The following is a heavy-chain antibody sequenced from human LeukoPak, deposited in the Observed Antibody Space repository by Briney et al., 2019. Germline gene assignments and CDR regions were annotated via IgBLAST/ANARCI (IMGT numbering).Heavy chain of an antibody. CDR3: ARGEFMVRGVIGAFDI. V-gene: IGHV3-11*05. Sequence: GRSLRLSCAASGFTFSDYYMSWIRQAPGKGLEWVSYISSSSSYTNYADSVKGRFTISRDNAKNSLYLQMNSLRAEDTAVYYCARGEFMVRGVIGAFDIWGQGTMVTVSS. CDR1: GFTFSDYY. CDR2: ISSSSSYT. J-gene: IGHJ3*02. D-gene: IGHD3-10*01.